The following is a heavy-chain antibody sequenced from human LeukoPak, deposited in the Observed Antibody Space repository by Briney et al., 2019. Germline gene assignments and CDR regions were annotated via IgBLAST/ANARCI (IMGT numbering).Heavy chain of an antibody. J-gene: IGHJ4*02. Sequence: GGSLRLSCAASGITVSTNYMSWVRQAPGKGLEWVSIIYSGGATYYADSVKGRFTISRENSKNTLWLQMNSLRAEDTAVYYCARLHYDVLTGPFDYWGQGTLVTVSS. CDR3: ARLHYDVLTGPFDY. CDR1: GITVSTNY. D-gene: IGHD3-9*01. V-gene: IGHV3-66*04. CDR2: IYSGGAT.